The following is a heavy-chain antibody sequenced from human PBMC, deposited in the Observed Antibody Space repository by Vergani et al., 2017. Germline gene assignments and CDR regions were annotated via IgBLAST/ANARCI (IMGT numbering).Heavy chain of an antibody. J-gene: IGHJ4*02. CDR1: GYTFTGYY. V-gene: IGHV5-51*01. CDR2: IYPGDSET. Sequence: VQLVQSGAEVKKPGASVKVSCKASGYTFTGYYMHWVRQAPGQGLEWMGIIYPGDSETRYSTSFQGQVTIAADKSISTAYLQWSSLKASDTAMYYCARHVQPPATHYFDYWGQGTLVTVSS. D-gene: IGHD1-14*01. CDR3: ARHVQPPATHYFDY.